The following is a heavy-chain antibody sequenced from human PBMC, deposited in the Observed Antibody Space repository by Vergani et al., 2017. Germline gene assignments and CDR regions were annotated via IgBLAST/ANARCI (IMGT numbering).Heavy chain of an antibody. CDR1: GGSISSGSYY. J-gene: IGHJ6*03. Sequence: QLQLQESGPGLVKPSQTLSLTCTVSGGSISSGSYYWSWIRQPAGKGLEWIGRIYTSGSTNYNPSLKSRVTMSVDTSKNQFSLKLSSVTAADTAVYYCARESAVATASWPGFNYYYYYMDVWGKGTTVTVSS. CDR2: IYTSGST. D-gene: IGHD6-19*01. CDR3: ARESAVATASWPGFNYYYYYMDV. V-gene: IGHV4-61*02.